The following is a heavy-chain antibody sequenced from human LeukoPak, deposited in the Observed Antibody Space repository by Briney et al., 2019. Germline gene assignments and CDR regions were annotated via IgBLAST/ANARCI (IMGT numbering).Heavy chain of an antibody. Sequence: HPGGSLRLSCAASGFTFSSYAMSWVRQAPGKGLEWVSAISGSGGSTYYADSVKGRFTISRDNSKNTLYLQMNSLRAEDTAVYYCAKDRYGSGSYYDYWGQGTLVTVSS. CDR2: ISGSGGST. V-gene: IGHV3-23*01. CDR3: AKDRYGSGSYYDY. D-gene: IGHD3-10*01. J-gene: IGHJ4*02. CDR1: GFTFSSYA.